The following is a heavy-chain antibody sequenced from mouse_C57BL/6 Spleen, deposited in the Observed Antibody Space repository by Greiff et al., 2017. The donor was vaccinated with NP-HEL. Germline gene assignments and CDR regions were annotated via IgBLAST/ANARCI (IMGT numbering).Heavy chain of an antibody. CDR2: IWSGGST. Sequence: QVQLKESGPGLVQPSQSLSITCTVSGFSLTSYGVHWVRQSPGKGLEWLGVIWSGGSTDYNAAFISRLSISKDNSKSQVFFKMNSLQADDTAIYYCARGGMDYGTLYAMDYWGQGTSVTVSS. J-gene: IGHJ4*01. V-gene: IGHV2-2*01. CDR1: GFSLTSYG. D-gene: IGHD1-1*01. CDR3: ARGGMDYGTLYAMDY.